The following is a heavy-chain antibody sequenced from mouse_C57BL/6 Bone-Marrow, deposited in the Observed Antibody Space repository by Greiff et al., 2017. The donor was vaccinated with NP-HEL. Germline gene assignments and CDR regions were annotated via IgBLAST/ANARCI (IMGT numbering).Heavy chain of an antibody. V-gene: IGHV1-22*01. D-gene: IGHD1-1*01. Sequence: VQLQQSGPELVKPGASVKMSCKASGYTFTDYNMHWVKQSHGKSLEWIGYINPNNGGTSYNQKFKAKATLTVNKSSSTAYMELRSLTSEDSAVYYCARVTTVAYAMDYWGQGTSVTVSS. CDR2: INPNNGGT. CDR1: GYTFTDYN. J-gene: IGHJ4*01. CDR3: ARVTTVAYAMDY.